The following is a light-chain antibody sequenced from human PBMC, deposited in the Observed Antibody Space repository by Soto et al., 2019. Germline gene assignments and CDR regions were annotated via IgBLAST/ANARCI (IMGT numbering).Light chain of an antibody. Sequence: RASQSIRSDLAWYQQKPGQAPRLLISDASTRATGIPARFNGSGSGTEFTLAISSLQPADFAIYSCHQYTNWPVTFGGGSKVDVK. V-gene: IGKV3-15*01. J-gene: IGKJ4*01. CDR2: DAS. CDR3: HQYTNWPVT. CDR1: QSIRSD.